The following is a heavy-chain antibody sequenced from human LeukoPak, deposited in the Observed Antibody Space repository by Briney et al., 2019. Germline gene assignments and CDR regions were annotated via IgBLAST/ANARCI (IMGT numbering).Heavy chain of an antibody. CDR2: ISTSDTTI. CDR3: ARDPGVRGVIYNYFDP. D-gene: IGHD3-10*01. Sequence: GGSLRLSCAASGFTFSSYKMNWVRQAPGKGLEWVSYISTSDTTIYYADSVKGRFTISRDNAKNSLYLQMNSLRVEDTAVYYCARDPGVRGVIYNYFDPWGQGTLVTVSS. V-gene: IGHV3-48*03. J-gene: IGHJ5*02. CDR1: GFTFSSYK.